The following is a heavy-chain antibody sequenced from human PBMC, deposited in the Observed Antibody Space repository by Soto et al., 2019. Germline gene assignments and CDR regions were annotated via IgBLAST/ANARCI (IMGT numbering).Heavy chain of an antibody. V-gene: IGHV3-66*01. CDR2: IYSGGST. CDR3: ARDHLGYYYMDV. CDR1: GFTVSSNY. J-gene: IGHJ6*03. Sequence: GSLRLSCAASGFTVSSNYMSWVRQAPGKGLEWVSVIYSGGSTYYADSVKGRFTISRDNSKNTLCLQMNSLRAEDTAVYYCARDHLGYYYMDVWGKGTTVTVSS. D-gene: IGHD7-27*01.